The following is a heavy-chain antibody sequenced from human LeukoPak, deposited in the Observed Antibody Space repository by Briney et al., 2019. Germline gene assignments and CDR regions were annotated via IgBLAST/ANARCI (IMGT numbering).Heavy chain of an antibody. V-gene: IGHV3-30*02. Sequence: GGSLRLSCAASGFTFSSSTMKWVRQAPGKGLEWVAFIRYDGSNKYYADSVQGRFTISRDASKNTLFLQMNSLRADDTAVYYCPRKTDSSGSGDYWGQGTLVTVSS. J-gene: IGHJ4*02. CDR2: IRYDGSNK. CDR3: PRKTDSSGSGDY. CDR1: GFTFSSST. D-gene: IGHD3-22*01.